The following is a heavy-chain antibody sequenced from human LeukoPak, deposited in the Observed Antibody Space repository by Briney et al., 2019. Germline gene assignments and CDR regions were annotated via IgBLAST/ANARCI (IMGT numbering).Heavy chain of an antibody. D-gene: IGHD3-10*01. V-gene: IGHV1-18*01. CDR3: ARRSRYYYGSGSYEDY. CDR1: GYTFTSYG. Sequence: ASVNVSCKASGYTFTSYGISWVRQAPGQGLEWMGWISAYNGNTNYAQKLQGRVTMTTDTSTSTAYMELRSLRSDDTAVYYCARRSRYYYGSGSYEDYWGQGTLVTVSS. J-gene: IGHJ4*02. CDR2: ISAYNGNT.